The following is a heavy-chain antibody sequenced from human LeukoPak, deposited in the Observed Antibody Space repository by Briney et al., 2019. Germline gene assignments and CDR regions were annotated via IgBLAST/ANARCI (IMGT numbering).Heavy chain of an antibody. V-gene: IGHV4-30-2*01. CDR3: ARGRFGEPTRFDP. CDR2: IYHSGST. Sequence: PSETLSLTCAVSGGSISSGGYSWGWIRQPPGKGLEWIGYIYHSGSTYYNPSLKSRVTISVDRSKNQFSLRLSSVTAADTAVYYCARGRFGEPTRFDPWGQGTLVTVSS. CDR1: GGSISSGGYS. D-gene: IGHD3-10*01. J-gene: IGHJ5*02.